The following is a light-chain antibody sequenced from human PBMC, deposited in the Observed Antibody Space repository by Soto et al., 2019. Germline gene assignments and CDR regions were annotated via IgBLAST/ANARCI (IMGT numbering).Light chain of an antibody. Sequence: EVVMTQSPATLSVSPGARPTLSCRASQTVSRNLSWYQQRPGHAPSLLIYDISNRAAGVPARFSGSGSATALTRPISRLEPEDFAVYYCQLRRTFGQGTTVDIK. CDR3: QLRRT. CDR1: QTVSRN. CDR2: DIS. V-gene: IGKV3-15*01. J-gene: IGKJ1*01.